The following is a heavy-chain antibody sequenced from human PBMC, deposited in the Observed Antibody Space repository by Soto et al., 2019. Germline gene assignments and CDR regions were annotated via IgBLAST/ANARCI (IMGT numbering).Heavy chain of an antibody. Sequence: QVQLVESGGGVVQPGRSLRLSCAASGFTFSSYGMHWVRQAPGKGLEWVAVISYDGSNKYYADSVKGRFTISRDNSKSTLYLQMNSLRAEDTAVYYCAREWVYASSGWSFDYWGQGTLVTVSS. V-gene: IGHV3-30*03. J-gene: IGHJ4*02. CDR3: AREWVYASSGWSFDY. D-gene: IGHD3-22*01. CDR2: ISYDGSNK. CDR1: GFTFSSYG.